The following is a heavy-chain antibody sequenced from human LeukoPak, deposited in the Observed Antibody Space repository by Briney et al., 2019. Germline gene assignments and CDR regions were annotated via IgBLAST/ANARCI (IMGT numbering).Heavy chain of an antibody. CDR1: GFSFSTYW. V-gene: IGHV3-74*01. CDR3: GRDPSGSSTTSFDY. J-gene: IGHJ4*02. CDR2: INSDGSST. D-gene: IGHD1/OR15-1a*01. Sequence: GGSLRLSCAASGFSFSTYWMHWVRQAPGKGLVWVSRINSDGSSTSYADSVKGRFTISRDNAKNTLYLQMNTLRVEDTAVYYCGRDPSGSSTTSFDYWGQGTLVTVSS.